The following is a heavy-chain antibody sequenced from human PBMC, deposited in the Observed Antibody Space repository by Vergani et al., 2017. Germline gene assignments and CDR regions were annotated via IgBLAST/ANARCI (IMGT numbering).Heavy chain of an antibody. D-gene: IGHD6-13*01. Sequence: QVQLAQSGAEVKKPGASVKVSCKAAGYTFTSYDINWVQQATGQGLEWMGWMNPNSGNTGYAQKFQGRVTMTRKTSISTAYIELSSLRSDDTAVYYCVTGRGIYWGQGTLVTVSS. J-gene: IGHJ4*02. V-gene: IGHV1-8*01. CDR3: VTGRGIY. CDR2: MNPNSGNT. CDR1: GYTFTSYD.